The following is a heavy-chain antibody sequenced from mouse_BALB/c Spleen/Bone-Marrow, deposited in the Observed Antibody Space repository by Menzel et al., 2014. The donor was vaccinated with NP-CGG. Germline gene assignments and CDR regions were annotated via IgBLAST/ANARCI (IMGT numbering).Heavy chain of an antibody. D-gene: IGHD1-1*01. CDR1: GYTFTNYW. J-gene: IGHJ2*01. CDR2: INPSTGYT. Sequence: VQLQQSGAELAKPGASVKMSCKASGYTFTNYWMHWVKQRPGQGLEWIGYINPSTGYTEYNQKFKDKATLTADKSSSTAYMHLRSLTSEDSAVYYCARIYYYGRDYWGQGTTLTVSS. V-gene: IGHV1-7*01. CDR3: ARIYYYGRDY.